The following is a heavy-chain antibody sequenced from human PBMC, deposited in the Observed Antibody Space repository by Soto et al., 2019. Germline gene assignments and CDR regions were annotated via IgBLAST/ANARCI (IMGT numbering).Heavy chain of an antibody. V-gene: IGHV4-30-2*01. Sequence: SETLSLTCAVSGGSISSGGYSWSWLRQPPGKGLEWIGYIFHSGSTYYNPSLKSRVTISVDTSKNQFSLKLSSVTAADTAVYYCARVGVWGSYRPTYNWFDPWGQGTLVTVSS. CDR1: GGSISSGGYS. D-gene: IGHD3-16*02. CDR2: IFHSGST. CDR3: ARVGVWGSYRPTYNWFDP. J-gene: IGHJ5*02.